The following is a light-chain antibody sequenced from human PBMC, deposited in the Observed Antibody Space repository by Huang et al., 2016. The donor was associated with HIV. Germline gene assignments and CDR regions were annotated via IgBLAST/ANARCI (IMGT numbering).Light chain of an antibody. Sequence: EIVMTQSPLSLPVTPGEPASISCRSSQSLLHSNGYNYLDWDLQKPGQSPQLVIYLSSNRASGVPDRFTGSGSVTYFTLKISRVEAEDVGVYYCMQTLQTPRTFGQGTRLEIK. CDR1: QSLLHSNGYNY. CDR3: MQTLQTPRT. CDR2: LSS. V-gene: IGKV2-28*01. J-gene: IGKJ5*01.